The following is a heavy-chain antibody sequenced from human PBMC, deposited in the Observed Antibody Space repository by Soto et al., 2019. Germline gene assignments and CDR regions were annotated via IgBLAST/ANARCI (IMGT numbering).Heavy chain of an antibody. CDR1: GYSFTSYL. V-gene: IGHV5-10-1*01. J-gene: IGHJ5*02. Sequence: GESLKISFKGSGYSFTSYLISWVRQMPGKGLEWMGRIDPSDSYTNYSPSFQGHVTISADKSISTAYLQWSSLKASDTDMYYCARQEKQLVRAGWFDPWGQGTLVTVSS. CDR2: IDPSDSYT. D-gene: IGHD6-13*01. CDR3: ARQEKQLVRAGWFDP.